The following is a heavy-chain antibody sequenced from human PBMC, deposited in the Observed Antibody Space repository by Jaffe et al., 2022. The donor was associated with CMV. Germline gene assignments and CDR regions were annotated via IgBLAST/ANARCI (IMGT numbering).Heavy chain of an antibody. CDR3: ARGLPDSGSYYNDVFPLDY. J-gene: IGHJ4*02. CDR2: IYSGGST. D-gene: IGHD3-10*01. CDR1: GFTVSSNY. V-gene: IGHV3-66*01. Sequence: EVQLVESGGGLVQPGGSLRLSCAASGFTVSSNYMSWVRQAPGKGLEWVSVIYSGGSTYYADSVKGRFTISRDNSKNTLYLQMNSLRAEDTAVYYCARGLPDSGSYYNDVFPLDYWGQGTLVTVSS.